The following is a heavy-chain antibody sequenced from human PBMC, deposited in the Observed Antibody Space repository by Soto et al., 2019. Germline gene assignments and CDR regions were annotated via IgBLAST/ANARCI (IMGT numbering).Heavy chain of an antibody. D-gene: IGHD2-15*01. CDR2: IYYTGST. CDR3: ASTRTYCRGGSCYSPFDY. Sequence: QVQLQESGPGLVKPSETLSLTCTVSGGSISSYYWNWIRQPPGKGLEWIGYIYYTGSTNYHPSLKGRLTISVETSKHQFSLKLSSVTAADTAVYYCASTRTYCRGGSCYSPFDYWGQGTLVTVSS. J-gene: IGHJ4*02. V-gene: IGHV4-59*08. CDR1: GGSISSYY.